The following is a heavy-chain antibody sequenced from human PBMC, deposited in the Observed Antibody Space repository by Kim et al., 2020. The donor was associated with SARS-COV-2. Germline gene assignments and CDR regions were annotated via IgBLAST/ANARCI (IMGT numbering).Heavy chain of an antibody. Sequence: VRGRFTISRDNSKNTLYLQMNSLRAEDTAVYYCASPSEGSGWYSREFGYWGQGTLVTVSS. D-gene: IGHD6-19*01. J-gene: IGHJ4*02. V-gene: IGHV3-30*01. CDR3: ASPSEGSGWYSREFGY.